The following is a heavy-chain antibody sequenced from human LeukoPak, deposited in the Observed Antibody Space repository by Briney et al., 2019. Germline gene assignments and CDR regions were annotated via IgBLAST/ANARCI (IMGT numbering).Heavy chain of an antibody. J-gene: IGHJ4*02. CDR1: GGSSSSSSYY. V-gene: IGHV4-39*07. D-gene: IGHD6-19*01. CDR2: IYYSGST. Sequence: SETLSLTCTVSGGSSSSSSYYWGWIRQPPGKGLEWIGSIYYSGSTYYNPSLKSRVTISVDASKNQFSLKLSSVTAADTAVYYCARDSAFTVAGTIRSFDYWGQGTLVTVSS. CDR3: ARDSAFTVAGTIRSFDY.